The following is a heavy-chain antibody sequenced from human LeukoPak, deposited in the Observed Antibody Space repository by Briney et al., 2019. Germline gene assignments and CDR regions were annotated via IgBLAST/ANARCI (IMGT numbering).Heavy chain of an antibody. D-gene: IGHD2-15*01. CDR2: INHSGST. CDR1: GGSFSGYY. V-gene: IGHV4-34*01. J-gene: IGHJ5*02. Sequence: SETLSLTCAVYGGSFSGYYWSWLRQPPGKGLEWLGEINHSGSTNYNPSLKSRVTISVDTSKNQFSLKLSSVTAADTAVYYCARGFRGSWNNWFDPWGQGTLVTASS. CDR3: ARGFRGSWNNWFDP.